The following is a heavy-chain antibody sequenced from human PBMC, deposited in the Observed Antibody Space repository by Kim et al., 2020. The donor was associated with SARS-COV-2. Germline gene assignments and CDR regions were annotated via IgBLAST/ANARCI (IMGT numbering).Heavy chain of an antibody. CDR1: GYTFAGFY. J-gene: IGHJ6*02. CDR3: ARDLGGAGGVYKYYYGMDV. CDR2: INPVSGDT. Sequence: ASVKVSCKASGYTFAGFYMHWVRQAPGQGLEWLGRINPVSGDTDYAQRFPGRVTMTRDTSISTFYMELTSLGSDDTAVFYCARDLGGAGGVYKYYYGMDVRGQGTTVTV. D-gene: IGHD2-8*02. V-gene: IGHV1-2*06.